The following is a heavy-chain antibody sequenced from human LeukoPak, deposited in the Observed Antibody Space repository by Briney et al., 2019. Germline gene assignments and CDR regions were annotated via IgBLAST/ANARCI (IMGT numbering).Heavy chain of an antibody. Sequence: SETLSLTCSVSGGSISTYYWSWIRQPPGKGLEWIGYIYYRGSTNYNPSLKSRVTISVDTSKNQFSLKLSSVTAADTAVYYCARVGGSGSYYSFDYWGQGTLVTVSS. D-gene: IGHD3-10*01. CDR1: GGSISTYY. CDR3: ARVGGSGSYYSFDY. J-gene: IGHJ4*02. V-gene: IGHV4-59*08. CDR2: IYYRGST.